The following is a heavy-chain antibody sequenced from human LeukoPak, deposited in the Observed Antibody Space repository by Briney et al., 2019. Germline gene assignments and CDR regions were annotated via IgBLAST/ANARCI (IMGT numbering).Heavy chain of an antibody. CDR1: GFTFSRYG. Sequence: GRSLRLSCTASGFTFSRYGMQWVRQAPGKGLEWVADIWYDGSNKDYADSVKGRFTISRDNSRNTLYLQMNSLRAEDTAVYYCATNRVGTAAYYFDYWGQGTLVTVSS. J-gene: IGHJ4*02. CDR2: IWYDGSNK. V-gene: IGHV3-33*01. CDR3: ATNRVGTAAYYFDY. D-gene: IGHD1-26*01.